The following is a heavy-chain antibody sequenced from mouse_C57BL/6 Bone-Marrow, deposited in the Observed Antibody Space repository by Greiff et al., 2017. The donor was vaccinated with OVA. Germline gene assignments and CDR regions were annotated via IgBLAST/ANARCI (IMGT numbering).Heavy chain of an antibody. CDR2: ISNLAYSI. CDR1: GFTFSDYG. CDR3: ARHGGSGYAMDY. Sequence: EVMLVESGGGLVQPGGSLKLSCAASGFTFSDYGMAWVRQAPRKGPEWVAFISNLAYSIYYADTVTGRFTISRENAKNTLYLEMSSLRSEDTAMYYCARHGGSGYAMDYWGQGTSVTVSS. J-gene: IGHJ4*01. D-gene: IGHD3-2*02. V-gene: IGHV5-15*01.